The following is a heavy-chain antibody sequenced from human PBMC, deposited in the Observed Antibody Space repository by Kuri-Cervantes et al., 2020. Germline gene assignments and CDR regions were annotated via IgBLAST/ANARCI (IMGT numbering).Heavy chain of an antibody. D-gene: IGHD3-10*01. CDR3: ARGSYYGSGMLGYYYYYMDV. CDR2: INHSGSI. V-gene: IGHV4-34*01. CDR1: GGSFRGYY. Sequence: SETLSLTCAVYGGSFRGYYWSWIRQPPGKGLEWIGEINHSGSINYNPSLKSRVTISVDTSKNQFSLKLSSVTAADTAVYYCARGSYYGSGMLGYYYYYMDVWGKGTTVTVSS. J-gene: IGHJ6*03.